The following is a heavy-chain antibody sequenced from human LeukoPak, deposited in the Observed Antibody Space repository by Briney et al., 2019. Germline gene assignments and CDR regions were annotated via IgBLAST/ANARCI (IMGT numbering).Heavy chain of an antibody. CDR2: IYYSGST. Sequence: SETLSLTCTVSGGSISSSSYYWGWIRQPPGKGLEWIGSIYYSGSTYYNPSLKSRVTISVDTSKNQFSLNLSSVTAADTAVYYCARPAFSRDGYNGDYWGQGTLVTVSS. J-gene: IGHJ4*02. V-gene: IGHV4-39*01. D-gene: IGHD5-24*01. CDR3: ARPAFSRDGYNGDY. CDR1: GGSISSSSYY.